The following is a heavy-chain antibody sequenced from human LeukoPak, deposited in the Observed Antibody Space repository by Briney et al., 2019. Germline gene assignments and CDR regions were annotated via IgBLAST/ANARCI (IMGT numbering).Heavy chain of an antibody. Sequence: GESLKISCKGSGYSFTSYWIGWVRQMPGKGLEWMGIIYAGDSDTKYSPSFQGQVTISADKSISTAYLQLSSLKASDTAMYYCARRYGSGTYPFDYWGQGTLVTVSS. CDR1: GYSFTSYW. J-gene: IGHJ4*02. CDR3: ARRYGSGTYPFDY. D-gene: IGHD3-10*01. CDR2: IYAGDSDT. V-gene: IGHV5-51*01.